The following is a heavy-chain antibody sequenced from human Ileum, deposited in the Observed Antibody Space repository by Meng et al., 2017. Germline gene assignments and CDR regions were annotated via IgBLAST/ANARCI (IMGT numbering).Heavy chain of an antibody. J-gene: IGHJ4*02. Sequence: HVQLQESGPGLVRPSETLSLICAVSGGSVSSSGYQWGWIRQPPGKGLEWIGYASTNYNPSLKSRVTISVDTSKNQFSPKLTSVTAADTAVYYCARDHWGSLDYWGQGVLVTVSS. CDR3: ARDHWGSLDY. D-gene: IGHD7-27*01. CDR2: AST. V-gene: IGHV4-61*08. CDR1: GGSVSSSGYQ.